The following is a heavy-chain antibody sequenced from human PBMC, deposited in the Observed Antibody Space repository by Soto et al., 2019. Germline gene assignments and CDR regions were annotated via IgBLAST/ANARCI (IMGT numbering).Heavy chain of an antibody. CDR2: INPSGGST. Sequence: ASVKVSCKASGYTFTSYCMHWVRQAPGQGLEWMGIINPSGGSTSYAQKFQGRVTMTRDTSTSTVYMELSSLRSEDTAVYYCARDSVGIFGVVLGRMDGWGKGTTVPVSS. J-gene: IGHJ6*03. D-gene: IGHD3-3*01. V-gene: IGHV1-46*03. CDR1: GYTFTSYC. CDR3: ARDSVGIFGVVLGRMDG.